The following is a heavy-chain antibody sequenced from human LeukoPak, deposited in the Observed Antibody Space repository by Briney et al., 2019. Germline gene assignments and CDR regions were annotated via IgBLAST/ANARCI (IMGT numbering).Heavy chain of an antibody. D-gene: IGHD2-8*01. CDR3: AKGYTNGVNQEVWLDP. J-gene: IGHJ5*02. CDR1: GGSISSRSYS. V-gene: IGHV4-39*07. Sequence: SETLSLTCTVSGGSISSRSYSWGWIRQPPGKGLEWIGSMYYTGNTDYNPSLKSRLTMSVDTSKNQFSLRLSSVTAADTAVYFCAKGYTNGVNQEVWLDPWGQGTLVTVSS. CDR2: MYYTGNT.